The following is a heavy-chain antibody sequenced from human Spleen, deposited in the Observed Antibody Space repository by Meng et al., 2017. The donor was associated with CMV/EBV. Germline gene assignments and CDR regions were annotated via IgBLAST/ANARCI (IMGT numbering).Heavy chain of an antibody. CDR2: FIPIFETA. V-gene: IGHV1-69*05. Sequence: SVKVSCKVSGGTFSSYAISWVRKAPGQGPEWMGGFIPIFETANYAQKFQDRVTITTDESTTKVYMELNSLRYDDTAVYYCTRGAFGVSNSSWTYYGMDVWGQGTSVTVSS. CDR3: TRGAFGVSNSSWTYYGMDV. D-gene: IGHD3/OR15-3a*01. CDR1: GGTFSSYA. J-gene: IGHJ6*02.